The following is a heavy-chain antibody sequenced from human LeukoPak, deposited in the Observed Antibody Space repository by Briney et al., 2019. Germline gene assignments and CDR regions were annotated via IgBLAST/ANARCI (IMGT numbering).Heavy chain of an antibody. Sequence: GGSLRLSCAASGFTFSRDAMNWVRQAPGKGLEWVSYISSSSSYIYYTGSVKGRFTISRDNAKNSLYLQMNSLRAEDTAVYYRARVYSGSCEHWGQGSLVTVSS. CDR3: ARVYSGSCEH. CDR1: GFTFSRDA. CDR2: ISSSSSYI. V-gene: IGHV3-21*01. J-gene: IGHJ1*01. D-gene: IGHD1-26*01.